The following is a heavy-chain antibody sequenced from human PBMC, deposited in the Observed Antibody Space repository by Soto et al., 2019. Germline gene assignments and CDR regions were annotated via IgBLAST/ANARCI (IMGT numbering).Heavy chain of an antibody. V-gene: IGHV1-69*01. D-gene: IGHD3-10*01. J-gene: IGHJ4*02. CDR2: IIPIFGTA. CDR1: GGTFSSYA. Sequence: QVQLVQSGAEVKKPGSSVKVSCKASGGTFSSYAISWVRQAPGQGLPWMGGIIPIFGTANYAQKFQGRVTITADESTGTVYMGLSRLGSDDTAVYYCASPTGYCSGSYYLFFDYWGEGTLVTVS. CDR3: ASPTGYCSGSYYLFFDY.